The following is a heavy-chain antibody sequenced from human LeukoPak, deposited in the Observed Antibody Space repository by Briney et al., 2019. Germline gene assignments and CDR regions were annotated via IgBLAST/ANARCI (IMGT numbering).Heavy chain of an antibody. J-gene: IGHJ5*02. Sequence: SVKVSCKASGGTFSSYAISWVRQAPGQGLEWMGRIIPIFGIANYAQKFQGRVTITADKSTSIAYMELSSLRSEDTAVYYCASLGLAYYDSSGYLNWFDPWGQGTLVTVSS. CDR3: ASLGLAYYDSSGYLNWFDP. CDR1: GGTFSSYA. CDR2: IIPIFGIA. V-gene: IGHV1-69*04. D-gene: IGHD3-22*01.